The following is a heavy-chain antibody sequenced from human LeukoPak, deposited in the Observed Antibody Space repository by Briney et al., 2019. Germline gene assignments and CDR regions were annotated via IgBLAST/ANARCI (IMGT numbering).Heavy chain of an antibody. V-gene: IGHV5-51*01. Sequence: GASLKISCQGSGYLFTNYWIGWVRQMPGKSLEWMGIIYPGDSDTRYSPSFQGQVTISADKSISTAYLQWSSLKASDTAMYYCARVYSSTWYLFAYWGQGTLVTVSS. CDR1: GYLFTNYW. CDR2: IYPGDSDT. CDR3: ARVYSSTWYLFAY. J-gene: IGHJ4*02. D-gene: IGHD6-13*01.